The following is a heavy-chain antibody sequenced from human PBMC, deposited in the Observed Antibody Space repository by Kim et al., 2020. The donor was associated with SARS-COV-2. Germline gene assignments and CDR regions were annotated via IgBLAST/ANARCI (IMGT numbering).Heavy chain of an antibody. Sequence: ESGKARFTISRDNSKNTLYLQINSLRAEDTAVYYCARDGALDYGSGIYYNYWGQGTLITVSS. D-gene: IGHD3-10*01. J-gene: IGHJ4*02. CDR3: ARDGALDYGSGIYYNY. V-gene: IGHV3-30*07.